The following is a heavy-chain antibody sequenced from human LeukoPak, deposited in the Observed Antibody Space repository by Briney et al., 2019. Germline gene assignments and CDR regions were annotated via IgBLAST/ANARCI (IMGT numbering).Heavy chain of an antibody. Sequence: PSQTLSLTCIVSGGSISSGDYYWSWIRQPPGKGLEWIGYIYYSGSTYYNPSLKSRVTISVDTPKNQFSLKLSSVTAADTAVYYCARVYSSGHYDRRFDYWGQGTLVTVSS. CDR1: GGSISSGDYY. D-gene: IGHD3-22*01. J-gene: IGHJ4*02. CDR3: ARVYSSGHYDRRFDY. V-gene: IGHV4-30-4*01. CDR2: IYYSGST.